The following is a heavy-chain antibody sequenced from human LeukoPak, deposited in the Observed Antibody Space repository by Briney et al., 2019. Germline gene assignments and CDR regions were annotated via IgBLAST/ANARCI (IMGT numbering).Heavy chain of an antibody. V-gene: IGHV1-2*02. Sequence: GASVKVSCKASGYTFTDYYLHWVRQAPGQGLEWMGWINSNSGRTHYIQDFQGRVTMTRDTSISTAYMEVSRLRSDDTAVYYCARDTPDYVWGSYRRPLFDYWGQGTLVTVSS. CDR1: GYTFTDYY. CDR3: ARDTPDYVWGSYRRPLFDY. CDR2: INSNSGRT. J-gene: IGHJ4*02. D-gene: IGHD3-16*02.